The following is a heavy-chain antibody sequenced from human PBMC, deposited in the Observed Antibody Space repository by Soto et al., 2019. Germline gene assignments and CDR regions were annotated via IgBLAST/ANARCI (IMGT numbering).Heavy chain of an antibody. J-gene: IGHJ4*02. CDR3: ARGDLYYGSGRFDY. CDR2: IYYSGST. CDR1: GGSISSGGYY. Sequence: PSETLSLTCTVSGGSISSGGYYWSWIRQHPGKGLEWIGYIYYSGSTYYNPSLKSRVTISVDTSKNQFSLKLSSVTAADTAVYYCARGDLYYGSGRFDYWGQGTLVTVSS. V-gene: IGHV4-31*03. D-gene: IGHD3-10*01.